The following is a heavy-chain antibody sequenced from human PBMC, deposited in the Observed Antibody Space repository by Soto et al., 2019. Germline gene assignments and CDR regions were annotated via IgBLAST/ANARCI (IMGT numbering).Heavy chain of an antibody. D-gene: IGHD3-9*01. Sequence: ASVKVSCKASGYTFSNYAMHWVRQAPGERLEWMGWINVGNGNTKYSQKFQGRVTITRDTSASTAYMERSSLRSEATAVYYCARSYYDLLTGYSLGAFDIWGQGTVVTVSS. CDR1: GYTFSNYA. J-gene: IGHJ3*02. CDR3: ARSYYDLLTGYSLGAFDI. CDR2: INVGNGNT. V-gene: IGHV1-3*01.